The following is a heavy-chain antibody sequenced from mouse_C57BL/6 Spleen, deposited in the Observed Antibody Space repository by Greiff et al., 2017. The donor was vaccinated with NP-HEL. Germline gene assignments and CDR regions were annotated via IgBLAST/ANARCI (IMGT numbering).Heavy chain of an antibody. V-gene: IGHV1-59*01. J-gene: IGHJ2*01. Sequence: VQLQQPGAELVRPGTSVKLSCKASGYTFTSYWMHWVKQRPGQGLEWIGVIDPSDSYTNYNQKFKGKATLTVDTSSSTAYMQLSSLTSEDSAVYYCARWGSGTGYWGQGTTLTVSS. CDR2: IDPSDSYT. D-gene: IGHD3-2*02. CDR3: ARWGSGTGY. CDR1: GYTFTSYW.